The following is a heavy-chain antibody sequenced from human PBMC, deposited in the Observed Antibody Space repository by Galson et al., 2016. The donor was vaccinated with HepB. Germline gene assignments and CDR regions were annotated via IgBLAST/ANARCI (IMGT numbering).Heavy chain of an antibody. V-gene: IGHV4-38-2*02. CDR3: TRERWGSTVPDY. CDR1: DYSIGNGYH. J-gene: IGHJ4*02. Sequence: ETLSLTCKVSDYSIGNGYHWGWIRQPPGKGLEWIASICHCGTTYYNPSLKSRLTISMDTSKNHFSLRLESLTAADTAVYFCTRERWGSTVPDYWGQGTLVTVSS. CDR2: ICHCGTT. D-gene: IGHD3-16*01.